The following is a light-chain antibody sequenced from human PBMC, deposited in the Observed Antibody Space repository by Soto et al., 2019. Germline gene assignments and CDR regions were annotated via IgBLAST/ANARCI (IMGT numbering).Light chain of an antibody. CDR2: ATS. J-gene: IGKJ3*01. Sequence: EAVLTHSPVTLSLSTGAGATLSRRASQSIGNYLAWYQQKPGQPPRLLIYATSNRATGIPARFSGSGSGTDFTLTISSLEPEDFAVYYCQQRSSWPFTFGPGTKVDIK. CDR3: QQRSSWPFT. V-gene: IGKV3-11*01. CDR1: QSIGNY.